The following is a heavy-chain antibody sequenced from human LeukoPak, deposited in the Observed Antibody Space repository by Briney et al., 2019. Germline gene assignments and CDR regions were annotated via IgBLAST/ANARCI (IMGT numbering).Heavy chain of an antibody. CDR2: LFSGGSA. D-gene: IGHD2-15*01. J-gene: IGHJ4*02. Sequence: PGGSLRLSCVASGFTVSSYSMNWVRQAPGKGLEWVSILFSGGSALYADSVKGRFTISRDNSKNTLYLQMNSLRAEDTAVYYCARFHRGWYFDYWGQGTLVTVSS. V-gene: IGHV3-53*01. CDR3: ARFHRGWYFDY. CDR1: GFTVSSYS.